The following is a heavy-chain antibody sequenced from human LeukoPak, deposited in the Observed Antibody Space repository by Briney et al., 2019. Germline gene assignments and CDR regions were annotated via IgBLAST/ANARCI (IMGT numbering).Heavy chain of an antibody. D-gene: IGHD5-18*01. CDR2: IYHSGST. V-gene: IGHV4-38-2*02. Sequence: SETLSLTCTVSGYSISSGYYWGWIRQPPGKGLEWIGSIYHSGSTYYNPSLKSRVTISVDTSKNQFSLKLSSVTAADTAVYYCARDPGYSYGYGFDDWGQGTLVTVSS. CDR1: GYSISSGYY. J-gene: IGHJ4*02. CDR3: ARDPGYSYGYGFDD.